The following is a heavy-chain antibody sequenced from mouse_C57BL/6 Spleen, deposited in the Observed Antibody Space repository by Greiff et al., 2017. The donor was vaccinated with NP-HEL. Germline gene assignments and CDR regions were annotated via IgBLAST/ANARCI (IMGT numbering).Heavy chain of an antibody. CDR2: IDPENGDT. D-gene: IGHD2-1*01. V-gene: IGHV14-4*01. Sequence: VQLQQSGAELVRPGASVKLSCTASGFNITDDYMHWVKQRPEQGLEWIGWIDPENGDTEYASKFQGKATITADTSSNTAYLQLSSLTSEDTSVCYCTVYYGNSHYYAMGYWGQGTSVTVSS. CDR3: TVYYGNSHYYAMGY. J-gene: IGHJ4*01. CDR1: GFNITDDY.